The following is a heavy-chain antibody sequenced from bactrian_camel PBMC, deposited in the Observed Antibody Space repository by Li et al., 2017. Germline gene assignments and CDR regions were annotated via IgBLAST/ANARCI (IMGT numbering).Heavy chain of an antibody. V-gene: IGHV3S1*01. CDR3: VRDLGTTGWYFDN. J-gene: IGHJ6*01. D-gene: IGHD5*01. CDR1: GFTFSSYW. Sequence: QVQLVESGGGLVQPGGSLRLSCAASGFTFSSYWMYWVRQDPGKGLEWVSTINAAGSSTYYAESVKGRFTISRDNAKNTVYLQMNSVKPEDTAVYYCVRDLGTTGWYFDNWGQGTQVTVS. CDR2: INAAGSST.